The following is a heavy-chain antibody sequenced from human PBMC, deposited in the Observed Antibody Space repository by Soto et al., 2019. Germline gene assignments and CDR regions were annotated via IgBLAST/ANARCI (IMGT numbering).Heavy chain of an antibody. CDR1: GGTFSSYA. CDR2: IIPIFGTA. J-gene: IGHJ6*02. CDR3: AGDSSYYGSGNMDV. D-gene: IGHD3-10*01. V-gene: IGHV1-69*13. Sequence: ASVKVSCKASGGTFSSYAISWVRQAPGQGLEWMGGIIPIFGTANYAQKFQGRVTITADESTSTAYMELSSLRSEDTAVYYCAGDSSYYGSGNMDVWGQGTTVTVSS.